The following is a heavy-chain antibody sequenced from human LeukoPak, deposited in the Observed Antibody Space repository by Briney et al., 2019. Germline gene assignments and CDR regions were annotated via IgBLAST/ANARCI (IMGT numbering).Heavy chain of an antibody. D-gene: IGHD6-6*01. Sequence: GGSLRLSCAASGFTFSSYSMNWVRQAPGKGLEWVSSISSSSSYIYYADSVKGRFTISRDNAKNSLYLQMNSLRAEDTAVYYCARDSSSQTDYYYYYMDVWGKGTTVTVSS. CDR3: ARDSSSQTDYYYYYMDV. J-gene: IGHJ6*03. V-gene: IGHV3-21*01. CDR1: GFTFSSYS. CDR2: ISSSSSYI.